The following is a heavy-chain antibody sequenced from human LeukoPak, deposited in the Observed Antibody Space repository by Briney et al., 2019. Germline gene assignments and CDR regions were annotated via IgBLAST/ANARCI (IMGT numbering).Heavy chain of an antibody. V-gene: IGHV3-64D*06. CDR3: VKDFGRVRGTPDS. D-gene: IGHD2/OR15-2a*01. CDR2: ISGSGNGGSI. Sequence: GGSLRLSCSASGFVFSIYTMYWVRQAPGKGPEYVSTISGSGNGGSIYYAGSVKGRFTISRDDSKSIVYLQMNGLRSEDTAVYYCVKDFGRVRGTPDSWGQGTLVTVSS. CDR1: GFVFSIYT. J-gene: IGHJ4*02.